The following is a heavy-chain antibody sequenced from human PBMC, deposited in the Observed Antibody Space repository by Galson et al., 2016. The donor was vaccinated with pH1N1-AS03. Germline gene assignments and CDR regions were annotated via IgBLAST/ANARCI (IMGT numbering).Heavy chain of an antibody. CDR1: GFTFSDYG. J-gene: IGHJ3*01. CDR3: VWTIAAANLPQSYGFDV. Sequence: SLRLSCAASGFTFSDYGMHWVRQAPGKGLEWVAIIWHDGSNKSYADSVKGRFTISRDNSKNTLYLEMKRLRVDDTAVYYCVWTIAAANLPQSYGFDVWGQGTTVTVSS. D-gene: IGHD6-13*01. V-gene: IGHV3-33*08. CDR2: IWHDGSNK.